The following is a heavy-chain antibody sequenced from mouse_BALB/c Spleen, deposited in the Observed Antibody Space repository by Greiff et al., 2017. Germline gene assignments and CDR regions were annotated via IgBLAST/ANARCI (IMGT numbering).Heavy chain of an antibody. J-gene: IGHJ4*01. CDR2: ISSGSSTI. CDR1: GFTFSSFG. CDR3: AREYGNYVAMDY. V-gene: IGHV5-17*02. D-gene: IGHD2-10*02. Sequence: DVMLVESGGGLVQPGGSRKLSCAASGFTFSSFGMHWVRQAPEKGLEWVAYISSGSSTIYYADTVKGRFTISRDNPKNTLFLQMTSLRSEDPAMYYCAREYGNYVAMDYWGQGTSVTVSS.